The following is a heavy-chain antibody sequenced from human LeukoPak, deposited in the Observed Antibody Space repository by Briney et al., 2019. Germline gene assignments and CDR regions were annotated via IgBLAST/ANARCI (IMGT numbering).Heavy chain of an antibody. Sequence: DSVKVSCKASGYTFTSYGISWVRQAPGQGLEWMGRISAYNGNTNYAQKLQGRVTMTTDTSTSTAYMELRSLRSDDTAVYYCVFMVRGVIPSDYWGQGALVTASS. CDR2: ISAYNGNT. CDR1: GYTFTSYG. CDR3: VFMVRGVIPSDY. D-gene: IGHD3-10*01. J-gene: IGHJ4*02. V-gene: IGHV1-18*01.